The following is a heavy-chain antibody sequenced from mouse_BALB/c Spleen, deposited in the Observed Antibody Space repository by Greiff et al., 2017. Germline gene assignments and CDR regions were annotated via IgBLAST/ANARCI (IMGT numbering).Heavy chain of an antibody. J-gene: IGHJ3*01. CDR3: ADYDVGFAY. D-gene: IGHD2-4*01. Sequence: LVESGAELMKPGASVKISCKATGYTFSSYWIEWVKQRPGHGLEWIGEILPGSGSTNYNEKFKGKATFTADTSSNTAYMQLSSLTSEDSAVYYCADYDVGFAYWGQGTLVTVSA. V-gene: IGHV1-9*01. CDR1: GYTFSSYW. CDR2: ILPGSGST.